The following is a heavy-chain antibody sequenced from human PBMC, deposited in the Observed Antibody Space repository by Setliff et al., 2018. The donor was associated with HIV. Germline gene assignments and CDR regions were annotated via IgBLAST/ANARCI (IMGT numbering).Heavy chain of an antibody. V-gene: IGHV4-39*01. CDR1: GGSISSSSYY. CDR3: AGGFPKYNFRLFDS. Sequence: SETLSLTCTVSGGSISSSSYYWGWIRQSPEKGLEWIGSIYFSGSAYYNPSLESRVTISLDTANKQFSLTLNSLTAADSALYFCAGGFPKYNFRLFDSWGQGTLVTVSS. D-gene: IGHD6-25*01. CDR2: IYFSGSA. J-gene: IGHJ5*01.